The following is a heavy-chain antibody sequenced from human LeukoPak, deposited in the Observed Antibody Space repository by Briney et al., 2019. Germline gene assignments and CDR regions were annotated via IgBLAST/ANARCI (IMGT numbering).Heavy chain of an antibody. Sequence: GGSLRLSCAASGFTFSTYAMSWVRQAPGKGLEWVSGMSTTGGGKYYADSVKGRFTISRDNSKNTVYLQMNSLRAEDTATYYCAKAGSFETHYFEYWGQGTLVTVSS. CDR3: AKAGSFETHYFEY. J-gene: IGHJ4*02. CDR1: GFTFSTYA. V-gene: IGHV3-23*01. CDR2: MSTTGGGK. D-gene: IGHD3-9*01.